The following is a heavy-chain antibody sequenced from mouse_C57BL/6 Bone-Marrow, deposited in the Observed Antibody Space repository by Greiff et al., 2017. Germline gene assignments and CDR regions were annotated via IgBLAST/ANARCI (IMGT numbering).Heavy chain of an antibody. CDR2: IDPSDSYT. V-gene: IGHV1-50*01. CDR1: GYTFTSYW. Sequence: QVQLQQPGAELVKPGASVKLSCKASGYTFTSYWMQWVKQRPGQGLEWIGEIDPSDSYTNYNQKFKGKATLTVDTSSSTAYMQLSCLTSEDSAVYYCSPYYGSSLAWFAYWGQGTLVTVSA. CDR3: SPYYGSSLAWFAY. J-gene: IGHJ3*01. D-gene: IGHD1-1*01.